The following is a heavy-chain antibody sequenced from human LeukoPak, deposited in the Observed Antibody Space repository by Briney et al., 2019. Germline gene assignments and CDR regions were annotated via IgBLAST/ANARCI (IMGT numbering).Heavy chain of an antibody. CDR1: GFTFGNYV. Sequence: GGSLRLSCAASGFTFGNYVIHWVRQAPGKGLEWLAVISYDGTNKYYADSVKGRFIISRDHSQSTVDLQMNTLRGADTAVYYCVRSPTYYNMDVWGKGTTVTVS. J-gene: IGHJ6*03. CDR2: ISYDGTNK. CDR3: VRSPTYYNMDV. V-gene: IGHV3-30-3*01.